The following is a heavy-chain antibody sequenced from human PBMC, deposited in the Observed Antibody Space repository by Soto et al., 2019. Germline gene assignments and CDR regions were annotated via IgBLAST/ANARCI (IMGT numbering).Heavy chain of an antibody. V-gene: IGHV2-26*01. J-gene: IGHJ5*02. D-gene: IGHD6-19*01. CDR3: ARRHLAVAVSPWFDP. CDR1: GLPITDSEMG. CDR2: IDSSGEK. Sequence: QVTLKESGPVLVKPTETITLRCTVSGLPITDSEMGVSWIRQPPGQPLEWLAHIDSSGEKSYRTFLKSRLAISKDTSKSQIVLTMTNMDPADTATYYCARRHLAVAVSPWFDPWGQGIPVTVSS.